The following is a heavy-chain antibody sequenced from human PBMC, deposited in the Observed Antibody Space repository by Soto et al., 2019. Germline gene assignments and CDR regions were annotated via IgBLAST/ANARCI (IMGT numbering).Heavy chain of an antibody. CDR1: GFTFSSYA. V-gene: IGHV3-64*01. CDR2: ISSNGGGT. D-gene: IGHD3-22*01. Sequence: GGSLRLSCAASGFTFSSYAMHWVRQAPGKGLEYVPAISSNGGGTYYTNSVKGRFTISRDNSKNTLYLQMGSLGAEDMAVYYCASERRGYVDYWGQGTLVTVSS. J-gene: IGHJ4*02. CDR3: ASERRGYVDY.